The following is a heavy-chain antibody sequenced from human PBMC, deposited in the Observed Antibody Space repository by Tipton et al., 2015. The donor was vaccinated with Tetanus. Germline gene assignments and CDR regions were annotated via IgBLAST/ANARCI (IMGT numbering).Heavy chain of an antibody. CDR1: GFTFETYW. D-gene: IGHD4-17*01. CDR2: ISGDGTTT. V-gene: IGHV3-74*01. J-gene: IGHJ4*02. CDR3: TRGSYGPEY. Sequence: SLRLSCAVSGFTFETYWMYWVRQAPGMGLMWVSRISGDGTTTTYADSVMGRFTISRDNAKSTLFLQMNSLRAEYTAVYYCTRGSYGPEYWGQGTLVTVSS.